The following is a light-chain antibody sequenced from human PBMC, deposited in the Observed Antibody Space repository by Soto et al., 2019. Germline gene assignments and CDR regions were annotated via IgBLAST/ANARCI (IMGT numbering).Light chain of an antibody. J-gene: IGKJ1*01. V-gene: IGKV1-5*01. Sequence: QSPSTLSASIGDRVTITCRASQSINNRLAWYQQMPGKAPNLLIYDASSLESGVPSRFRGSGSETEFTLTISGLQPDDFATYYCQQFIDGWTFGQGTKVDIK. CDR3: QQFIDGWT. CDR1: QSINNR. CDR2: DAS.